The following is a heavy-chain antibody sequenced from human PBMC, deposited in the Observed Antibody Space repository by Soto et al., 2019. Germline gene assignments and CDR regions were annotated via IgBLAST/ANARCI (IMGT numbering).Heavy chain of an antibody. V-gene: IGHV4-59*08. J-gene: IGHJ3*02. CDR3: ARHYGYAFDI. Sequence: PSETLSLTCTVSGGAINSYFWSWIRQPPGKGLEWIGYIFYSGSTNYNPSLKSRVTISVDTAKNQFSLKLSSVTAADTAVYYCARHYGYAFDIWGQGTMVTVS. CDR1: GGAINSYF. D-gene: IGHD4-17*01. CDR2: IFYSGST.